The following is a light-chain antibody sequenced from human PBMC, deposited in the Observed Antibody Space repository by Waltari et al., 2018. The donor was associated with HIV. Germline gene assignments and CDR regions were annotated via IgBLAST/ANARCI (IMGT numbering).Light chain of an antibody. CDR2: DTS. CDR3: QQRYNWPLT. CDR1: QSIASQ. J-gene: IGKJ4*01. V-gene: IGKV3-11*01. Sequence: EIVLTQSPVTLSLSPGQRATLSCRASQSIASQLAWYQQKPGQSPRLLVYDTSNRATGIPARFSGSGSGTDFTLAISSLEPDDFAVYYCQQRYNWPLTFGGGTKVEIK.